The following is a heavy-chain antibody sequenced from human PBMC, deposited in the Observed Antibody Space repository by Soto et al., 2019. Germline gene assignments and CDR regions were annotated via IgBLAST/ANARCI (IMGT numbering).Heavy chain of an antibody. Sequence: GGSLRLACAASGFSVESTYMSWVRQAPGKGLEWVSVIYGGGSTYYADSVTGRFTISRDNSKNTIYLQLDNLRAEDTAMYYCTRGVSYNFVLESADAFDIWGKGIMGTVSS. D-gene: IGHD1-1*01. CDR3: TRGVSYNFVLESADAFDI. CDR1: GFSVESTY. V-gene: IGHV3-53*01. J-gene: IGHJ3*02. CDR2: IYGGGST.